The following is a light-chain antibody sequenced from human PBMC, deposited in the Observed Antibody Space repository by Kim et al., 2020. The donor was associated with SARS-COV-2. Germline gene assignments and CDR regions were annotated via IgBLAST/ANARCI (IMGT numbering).Light chain of an antibody. J-gene: IGLJ2*01. CDR3: QVWDSSTDVV. V-gene: IGLV3-9*01. Sequence: SYELTQPLSVSVALGQTARITCGGNNIGSKNVHWYQQKPGQAPVLVIYRDSNRPSGIPERFSGSNSGNTATLTISRAQAGDEADYYCQVWDSSTDVVFGGGTPLTVL. CDR1: NIGSKN. CDR2: RDS.